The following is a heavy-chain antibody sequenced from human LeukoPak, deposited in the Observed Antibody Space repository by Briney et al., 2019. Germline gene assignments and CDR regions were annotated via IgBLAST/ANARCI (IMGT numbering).Heavy chain of an antibody. V-gene: IGHV1-18*01. J-gene: IGHJ3*02. D-gene: IGHD3-10*01. CDR2: ISAYNGNT. Sequence: SVKVSCKASGYTFTSYGISWVRQAPGQGLEWMGWISAYNGNTNYAQRLQGRVTMTTDTSTSTAYMELRSLRSDDTAVYYCARFRRDSMVRSDAFDIWGQGTMVTVSS. CDR1: GYTFTSYG. CDR3: ARFRRDSMVRSDAFDI.